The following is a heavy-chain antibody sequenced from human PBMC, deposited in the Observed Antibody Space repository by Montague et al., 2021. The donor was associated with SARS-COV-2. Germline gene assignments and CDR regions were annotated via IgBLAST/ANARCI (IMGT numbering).Heavy chain of an antibody. CDR2: VDYSGXT. V-gene: IGHV4-39*01. CDR1: GGPISGSSYY. CDR3: ARREYSYGWGD. Sequence: SETLSLTCTVTGGPISGSSYYWGWIRQSPGKGLEWIASVDYSGXTXYXXSLKSRLTISVATSKNQFSLKLTSVTAADTALYYCARREYSYGWGDWGQGTRVTVSS. D-gene: IGHD5-18*01. J-gene: IGHJ4*02.